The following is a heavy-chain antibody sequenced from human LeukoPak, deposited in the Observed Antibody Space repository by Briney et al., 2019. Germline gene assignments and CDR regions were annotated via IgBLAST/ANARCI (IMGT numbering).Heavy chain of an antibody. V-gene: IGHV1-46*01. CDR3: ARGWFGELDYMDV. CDR1: GYSFSNYY. Sequence: ASVKVPCKGSGYSFSNYYIYWVRHAPGQGLEWMGVINPGGESTTYVQRFRGRVTMTSDKSTSTVYMELSNLRSEDTAVYYCARGWFGELDYMDVWGKGTTVTVSS. J-gene: IGHJ6*03. CDR2: INPGGEST. D-gene: IGHD3-10*01.